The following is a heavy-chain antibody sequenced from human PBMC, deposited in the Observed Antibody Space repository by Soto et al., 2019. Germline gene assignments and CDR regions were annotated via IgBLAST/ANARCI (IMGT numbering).Heavy chain of an antibody. CDR1: GGTFSPYT. Sequence: QVQLVQSGAEVKKPGSSVKVSCKASGGTFSPYTINWVRQAPGQGLEWMGRIIPFHGVTNYAQKFQARVTITADKSTSTAYMELSGLRFEDTAMYYCTRDWEITVPTWSFGGFWGRGTLVTVSS. D-gene: IGHD3-10*01. CDR2: IIPFHGVT. J-gene: IGHJ4*02. CDR3: TRDWEITVPTWSFGGF. V-gene: IGHV1-69*08.